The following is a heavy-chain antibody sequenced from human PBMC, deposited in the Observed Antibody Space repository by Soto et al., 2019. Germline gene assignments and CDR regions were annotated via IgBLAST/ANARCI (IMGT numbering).Heavy chain of an antibody. CDR2: INRSGGT. CDR1: VGSFSCYY. CDR3: ARGFTMVRGVAFDI. J-gene: IGHJ3*02. D-gene: IGHD3-10*01. V-gene: IGHV4-34*01. Sequence: SETLSLTCAVYVGSFSCYYWSWIRQPPGKWLGWIGEINRSGGTNXXPSLKSRXXISVETSKNQFXLKLSXVTAADTAGXYCARGFTMVRGVAFDICGQGTMVTXS.